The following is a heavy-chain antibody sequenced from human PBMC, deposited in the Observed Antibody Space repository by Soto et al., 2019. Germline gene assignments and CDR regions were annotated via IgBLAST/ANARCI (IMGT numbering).Heavy chain of an antibody. CDR2: ITGRSSDT. Sequence: QVQLVESGGGVVKPGGSLRLSCVASGFTFSDYAMSWIRQVPGKGLEWISNITGRSSDTKYADSVKGRFTISRDNANNSLYVQMNSLRAEDAAVYYCVRNLIYTSSGNYPYYFDFWGQGALVTVSS. CDR3: VRNLIYTSSGNYPYYFDF. D-gene: IGHD3-10*01. V-gene: IGHV3-11*05. J-gene: IGHJ4*02. CDR1: GFTFSDYA.